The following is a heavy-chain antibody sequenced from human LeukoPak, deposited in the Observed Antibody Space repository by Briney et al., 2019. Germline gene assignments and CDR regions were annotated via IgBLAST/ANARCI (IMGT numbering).Heavy chain of an antibody. J-gene: IGHJ4*02. D-gene: IGHD3-22*01. CDR3: VRRAFHAVSGNYYDY. CDR2: IDNAGSIT. V-gene: IGHV3-74*03. Sequence: GRSLRLSCAVSGFTFSSYWMHWVRQAPGKGLVWVSRIDNAGSITTYADSVKGRFTISRDNAENTLYLQMNSLRVEDTAVYYCVRRAFHAVSGNYYDYWGQGTLVTVSS. CDR1: GFTFSSYW.